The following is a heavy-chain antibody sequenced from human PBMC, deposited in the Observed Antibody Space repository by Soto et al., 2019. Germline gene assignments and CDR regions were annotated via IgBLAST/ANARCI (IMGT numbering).Heavy chain of an antibody. CDR3: ARISQSDFWSGYYYLFDY. J-gene: IGHJ4*02. Sequence: QVHLVQSGAEVEKPGASVKVSCKASGYTFTDYGISWVRQAPGQGLQWMGWITAFNGNTKYAQQFHIRVLMATAASTSAALMELRSLESDETAVYYCARISQSDFWSGYYYLFDYWGPGTLVSVSS. CDR2: ITAFNGNT. V-gene: IGHV1-18*01. D-gene: IGHD3-3*01. CDR1: GYTFTDYG.